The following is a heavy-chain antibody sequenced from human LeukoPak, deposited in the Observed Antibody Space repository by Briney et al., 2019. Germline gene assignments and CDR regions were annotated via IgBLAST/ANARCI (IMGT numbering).Heavy chain of an antibody. CDR2: ISWNSGSI. CDR3: AKSRNLVGASNYFDY. V-gene: IGHV3-9*01. D-gene: IGHD1-26*01. Sequence: GGSLRLSCAASGFTFDGYAMHWVRQAPGKGLEWVSGISWNSGSIGYADSVKGRFTISRDNAKNSLYLQMNSLRAEDTALYYCAKSRNLVGASNYFDYWGQGTLVTVSS. CDR1: GFTFDGYA. J-gene: IGHJ4*02.